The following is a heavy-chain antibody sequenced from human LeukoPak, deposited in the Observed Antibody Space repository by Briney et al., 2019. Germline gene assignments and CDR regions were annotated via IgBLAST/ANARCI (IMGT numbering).Heavy chain of an antibody. V-gene: IGHV1-46*01. CDR2: INPSGGST. D-gene: IGHD3-10*01. CDR1: GYTFTSYY. Sequence: ASVKVSCKASGYTFTSYYMHWVRQAPGQGLEWMGIINPSGGSTSYAQKFQGRVTMTRDTSTSTVYMELSSLRSEDTAVYYCARGAMVRGLTRYYYFDYWGQGTLVTVSS. CDR3: ARGAMVRGLTRYYYFDY. J-gene: IGHJ4*02.